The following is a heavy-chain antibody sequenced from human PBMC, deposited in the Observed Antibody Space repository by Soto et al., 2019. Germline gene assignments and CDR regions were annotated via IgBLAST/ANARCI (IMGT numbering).Heavy chain of an antibody. CDR3: ARSGYSYDAYWFDP. CDR1: GGSISSGYH. D-gene: IGHD3-22*01. Sequence: SETLSLTCSVSGGSISSGYHWSWLHQRPGKGLEWLGSIYYSGSTYYNPSLKSRVTISVDTSKNQFSLKLSSVTAADTAVYYCARSGYSYDAYWFDPWGQGTLVTVSS. J-gene: IGHJ5*02. V-gene: IGHV4-30-4*01. CDR2: IYYSGST.